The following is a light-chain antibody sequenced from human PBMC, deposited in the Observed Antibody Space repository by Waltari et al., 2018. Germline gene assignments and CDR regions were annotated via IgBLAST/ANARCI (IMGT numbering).Light chain of an antibody. J-gene: IGKJ1*01. V-gene: IGKV3-20*01. CDR1: QSVGRY. CDR3: QNHERLPAT. CDR2: GAS. Sequence: EVVLTQSPGTLSLSPGETATLSCRASQSVGRYLAWYQQKPGQAPRLLIYGASTRATGIPDRFSGSGSGTDFSLTISRLEAEDFAVYYCQNHERLPATFGQGTKVEIK.